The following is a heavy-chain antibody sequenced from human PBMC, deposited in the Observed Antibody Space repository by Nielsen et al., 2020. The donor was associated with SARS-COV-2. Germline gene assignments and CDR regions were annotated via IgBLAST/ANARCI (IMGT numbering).Heavy chain of an antibody. Sequence: GGSLRLSCEASGFSFNNYGMHWVRQAPGKGLEWVAYITYEGSKQYYADSVKGRFTISRDFSKNTLYLLLDSLRAEDTATYYCVRVPLGGAFYYMDVWGKGTTVTVSS. CDR2: ITYEGSKQ. J-gene: IGHJ6*03. D-gene: IGHD4/OR15-4a*01. CDR3: VRVPLGGAFYYMDV. CDR1: GFSFNNYG. V-gene: IGHV3-30*03.